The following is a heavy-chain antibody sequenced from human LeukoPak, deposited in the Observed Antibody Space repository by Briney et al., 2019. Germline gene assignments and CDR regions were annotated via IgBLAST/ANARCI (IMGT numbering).Heavy chain of an antibody. V-gene: IGHV3-30*04. D-gene: IGHD4-17*01. CDR2: TSYDGRNK. Sequence: GGSLRLSCAASGFTFSNFAMHWVRQAPGKGLEWVAVTSYDGRNKNYADSVKGRFTISGDNSKNTLNLQMNSLRFEDTAVYFCARGGVDYSDLYYFDYWGQGTLVTVSS. J-gene: IGHJ4*02. CDR3: ARGGVDYSDLYYFDY. CDR1: GFTFSNFA.